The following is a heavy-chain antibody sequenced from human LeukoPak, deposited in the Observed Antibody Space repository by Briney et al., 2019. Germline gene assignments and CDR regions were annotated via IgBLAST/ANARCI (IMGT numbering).Heavy chain of an antibody. CDR3: WHSGYESGLDY. CDR1: GVSITSGNW. Sequence: SETLSLTCGVSGVSITSGNWWSWVRQPPGKGLEWTGEIYHSGSINYNPSLKSRVTISVDKSKNQFSLKLNSVTAADTAVYYCWHSGYESGLDYWGQGTLVTVSS. V-gene: IGHV4-4*02. CDR2: IYHSGSI. J-gene: IGHJ4*02. D-gene: IGHD5-12*01.